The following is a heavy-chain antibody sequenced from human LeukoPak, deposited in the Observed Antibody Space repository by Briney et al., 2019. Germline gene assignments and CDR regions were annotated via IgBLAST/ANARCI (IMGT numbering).Heavy chain of an antibody. CDR3: ARGRYSGYDSPWSAADYYYMDV. CDR1: GGSISSYY. D-gene: IGHD5-12*01. CDR2: IYYSWST. J-gene: IGHJ6*03. V-gene: IGHV4-59*01. Sequence: PSETLSLTCTVSGGSISSYYWSWIRKPPAKGMEWIGYIYYSWSTNYNHSLKSQVPISVYTSKNQFSLKLSSVTAADTAVYYCARGRYSGYDSPWSAADYYYMDVWGKGTTVTVSS.